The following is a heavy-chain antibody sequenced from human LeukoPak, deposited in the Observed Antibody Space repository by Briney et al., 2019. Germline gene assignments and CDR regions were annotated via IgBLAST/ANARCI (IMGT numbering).Heavy chain of an antibody. D-gene: IGHD6-19*01. J-gene: IGHJ4*02. CDR3: AREVAGTVGEKYVEGIDY. CDR1: GGSISSYY. CDR2: IYTSGST. V-gene: IGHV4-4*07. Sequence: SETLSLTCTVSGGSISSYYWSWIRQPAGKGLEWIGRIYTSGSTNYNPSLKSRVTMSVDTSKNQLSLKLSSVTAADTAVYYCAREVAGTVGEKYVEGIDYWGQGTLVTVSS.